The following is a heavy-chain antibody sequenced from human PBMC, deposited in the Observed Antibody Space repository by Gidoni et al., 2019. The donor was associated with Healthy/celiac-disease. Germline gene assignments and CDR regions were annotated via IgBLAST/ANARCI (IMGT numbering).Heavy chain of an antibody. V-gene: IGHV3-9*01. D-gene: IGHD6-19*01. Sequence: EVQLVESGGGLVQPGRSLRLSCAASGFTFDDYAMHWFRQAPGKGLEWVSGISWNSGSIGYADSVKGRFTISRDNAKNSLYLQMNSLRAEDTALYYCAKGLSSGIAVAGRDYWGQGTLVTVSS. CDR1: GFTFDDYA. CDR3: AKGLSSGIAVAGRDY. CDR2: ISWNSGSI. J-gene: IGHJ4*02.